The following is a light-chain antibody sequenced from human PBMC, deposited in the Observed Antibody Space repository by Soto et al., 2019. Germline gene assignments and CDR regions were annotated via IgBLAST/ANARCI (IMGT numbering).Light chain of an antibody. CDR3: CAYAGSGTVV. CDR2: EAT. CDR1: SSDVGSYNL. V-gene: IGLV2-23*01. Sequence: QSALTQPASVSGSPEQSITISCTGTSSDVGSYNLVSWYQQHPGKAPKVMIYEATKRPSGVSNRFSGSKSGNTASLTISWLQAEDEADDYCCAYAGSGTVVFGGGTQLTVI. J-gene: IGLJ7*01.